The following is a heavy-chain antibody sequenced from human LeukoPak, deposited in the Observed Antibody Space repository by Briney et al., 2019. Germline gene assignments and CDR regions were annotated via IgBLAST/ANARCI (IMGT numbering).Heavy chain of an antibody. V-gene: IGHV3-7*01. CDR1: GFTFSRYW. D-gene: IGHD2-2*01. CDR2: IKQDGSEK. J-gene: IGHJ4*02. Sequence: GGSLRLSCAASGFTFSRYWMSWVRQAPGKGLEWVANIKQDGSEKYYVDSVKGRFTISRDNAKDSLYLQVNSLGVEDTAVYYCARGRDCGSTSCWGLFDYWGQGTLVTVSS. CDR3: ARGRDCGSTSCWGLFDY.